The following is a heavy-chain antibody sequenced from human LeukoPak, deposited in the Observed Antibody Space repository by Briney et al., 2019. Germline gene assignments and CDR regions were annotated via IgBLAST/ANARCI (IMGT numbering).Heavy chain of an antibody. Sequence: ASETLSLTCTASGGSISTYYWSWIRQPPGKGLEWIGYIYYSGSTNYNPSLKSRVTISVDTSKNQFSLKLSSVTAADTAVYYCARSGDSYAYPYYSYGMDFWGQGTTVTVSS. CDR3: ARSGDSYAYPYYSYGMDF. CDR2: IYYSGST. V-gene: IGHV4-59*01. J-gene: IGHJ6*01. CDR1: GGSISTYY. D-gene: IGHD5-18*01.